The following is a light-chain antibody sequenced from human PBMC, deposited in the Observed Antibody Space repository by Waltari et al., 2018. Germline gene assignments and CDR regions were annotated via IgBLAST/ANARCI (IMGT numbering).Light chain of an antibody. CDR1: QNINRW. CDR2: KAS. J-gene: IGKJ4*01. Sequence: DIQMTQSPSTLSASVGDRVTITCRASQNINRWLAWYQQKPGTVPKLLIFKASSLKSGVPSRFSGSGSGTEFTLTISSLRPDDFATYYCQQYDSYSLTFGGGTKVEI. V-gene: IGKV1-5*03. CDR3: QQYDSYSLT.